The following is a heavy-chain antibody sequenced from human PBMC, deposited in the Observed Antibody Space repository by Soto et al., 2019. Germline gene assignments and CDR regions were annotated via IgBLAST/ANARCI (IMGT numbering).Heavy chain of an antibody. CDR2: INSDGSST. CDR1: GFTFSSYW. V-gene: IGHV3-74*01. Sequence: GGSLRLSCAASGFTFSSYWMHWVRQAPGKGLVWVSRINSDGSSTSYADSVKGRFTISRDNAKNTLYLQMNSLGAEDTAVYYCAREMYYYGSGSYSLDYYYYYMDVWGKGTTVTVSS. D-gene: IGHD3-10*01. CDR3: AREMYYYGSGSYSLDYYYYYMDV. J-gene: IGHJ6*03.